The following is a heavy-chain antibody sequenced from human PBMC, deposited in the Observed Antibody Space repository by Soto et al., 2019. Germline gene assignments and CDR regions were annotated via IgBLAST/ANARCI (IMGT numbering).Heavy chain of an antibody. V-gene: IGHV3-23*01. Sequence: GGSLRLSCGASGFTFSSYAMSWVRQAPGKGLEWVSAISGSGGSTYYADSVKGRFTISRDNSKNTLYLQMNSLRAEDTAVYYCAKDLGRVHYFFDYWGQGTLVTVSS. CDR3: AKDLGRVHYFFDY. CDR1: GFTFSSYA. J-gene: IGHJ4*02. CDR2: ISGSGGST. D-gene: IGHD3-10*01.